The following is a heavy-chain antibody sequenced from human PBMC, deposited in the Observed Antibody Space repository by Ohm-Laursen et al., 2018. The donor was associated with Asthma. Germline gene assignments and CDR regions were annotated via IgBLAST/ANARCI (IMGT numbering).Heavy chain of an antibody. CDR2: ISSSSSYI. D-gene: IGHD6-13*01. CDR3: AREAAAGTYDY. CDR1: GFAFSSYS. J-gene: IGHJ4*02. V-gene: IGHV3-21*01. Sequence: GSLRLSCTASGFAFSSYSMNWVRQAPGKGLEWVSSISSSSSYIYYADSVKGRFTISRDNAKNSLYLQMNSLRAEDTAVYYCAREAAAGTYDYWGQGTLVTVSS.